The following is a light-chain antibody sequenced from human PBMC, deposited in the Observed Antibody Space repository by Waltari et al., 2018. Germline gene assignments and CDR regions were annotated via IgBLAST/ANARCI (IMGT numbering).Light chain of an antibody. CDR3: QQYYSLPLT. CDR1: QSLLYSSNNKNS. V-gene: IGKV4-1*01. CDR2: WAS. J-gene: IGKJ4*01. Sequence: DIVMTQSPDSLAVSLGERATINCKSSQSLLYSSNNKNSLTWYQQKPGQPPKLLIYWASTREAGVPDRFSGSGSGTAFTLTISSLQAEDVAVYYCQQYYSLPLTFGGGTKVEIK.